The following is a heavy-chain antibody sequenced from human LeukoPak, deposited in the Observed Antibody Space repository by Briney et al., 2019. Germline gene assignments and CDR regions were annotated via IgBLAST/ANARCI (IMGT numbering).Heavy chain of an antibody. D-gene: IGHD6-13*01. Sequence: GGSLRLSCAASGFTFSSYSFNWVRQAPGKGLEWVASIKQDGSAKYYVDSVKSRFTISRDNAKNSLYLQMSSLRAEDTAVYYCVRDSYSSTWSGLFDYWGQGTLVTVSS. CDR2: IKQDGSAK. CDR1: GFTFSSYS. J-gene: IGHJ4*02. V-gene: IGHV3-7*01. CDR3: VRDSYSSTWSGLFDY.